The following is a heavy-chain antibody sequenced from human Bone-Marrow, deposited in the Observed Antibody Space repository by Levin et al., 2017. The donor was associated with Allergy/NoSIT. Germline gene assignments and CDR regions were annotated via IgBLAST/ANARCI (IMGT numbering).Heavy chain of an antibody. CDR1: GFTFSSYA. CDR3: AKGGVGAGSVYYYYGMDV. J-gene: IGHJ6*02. Sequence: PGGSLRLSCAASGFTFSSYAMSWVRQAPGKGLEWVSAISGSGGSTYYADSVKGRFTISRDNSKNTLYLQMNSLRAEDTAVYYCAKGGVGAGSVYYYYGMDVWGQGTTVTVSS. CDR2: ISGSGGST. V-gene: IGHV3-23*01. D-gene: IGHD1-26*01.